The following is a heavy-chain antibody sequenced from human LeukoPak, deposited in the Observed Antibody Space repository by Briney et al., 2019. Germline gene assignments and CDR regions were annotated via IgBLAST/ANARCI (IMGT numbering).Heavy chain of an antibody. V-gene: IGHV1-18*01. CDR3: ARSDLENDYGDYVGRYGMDV. CDR1: GWTFTSYG. CDR2: ISAYNGNT. Sequence: SSVKVSLKASGWTFTSYGINWLRQAPGQRLEGMGWISAYNGNTNNAQKLQGRVTMTTDTSTSTAYMELRSLRSDDTAVYYCARSDLENDYGDYVGRYGMDVWGQGTTVTVSS. J-gene: IGHJ6*02. D-gene: IGHD4-17*01.